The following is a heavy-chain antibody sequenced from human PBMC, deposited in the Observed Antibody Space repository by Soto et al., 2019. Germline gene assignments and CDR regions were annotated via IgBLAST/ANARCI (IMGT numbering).Heavy chain of an antibody. V-gene: IGHV3-11*05. CDR1: GFHFSDYY. CDR2: ISSSGLYT. J-gene: IGHJ2*01. CDR3: ARGLWYFDV. Sequence: QMQLVESGGGLVKPGGSLRLSCTTSGFHFSDYYMNWIRQAPGKGLEWVSYISSSGLYTNYSDSVKGRFTISRDNTKNSVYMHMNSLRADDTAVYYCARGLWYFDVWGRGTLVTISS.